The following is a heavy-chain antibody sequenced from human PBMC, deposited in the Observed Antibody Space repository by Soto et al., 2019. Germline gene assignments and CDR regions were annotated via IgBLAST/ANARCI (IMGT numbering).Heavy chain of an antibody. V-gene: IGHV4-31*03. D-gene: IGHD2-15*01. J-gene: IGHJ4*02. CDR1: GDSISSGGNY. CDR2: IYYSGST. Sequence: SETLSLTCTVSGDSISSGGNYWSWIRQHPAKGLEWIGYIYYSGSTYYNPSLKSRVAISVDTSTNQFSLKLTSVTAADTAVYYCARDPNSVFATRGQGTPVTVSS. CDR3: ARDPNSVFAT.